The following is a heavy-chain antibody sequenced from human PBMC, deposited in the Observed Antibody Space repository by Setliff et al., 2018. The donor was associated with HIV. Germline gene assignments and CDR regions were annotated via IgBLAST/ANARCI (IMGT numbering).Heavy chain of an antibody. J-gene: IGHJ1*01. CDR2: IKGDGSEK. D-gene: IGHD2-2*01. V-gene: IGHV3-7*01. Sequence: PSETLSLSCAASGFTFSYRWMTWVRQAPGKGLEWVANIKGDGSEKYYVDSVKGRFTISRDNAKNSLYLQMNSLRAEDTAIYYCATDFSISAWGRGTLVTVSS. CDR3: ATDFSISA. CDR1: GFTFSYRW.